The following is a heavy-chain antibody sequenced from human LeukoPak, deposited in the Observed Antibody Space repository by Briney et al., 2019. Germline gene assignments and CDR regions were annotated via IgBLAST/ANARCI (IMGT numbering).Heavy chain of an antibody. V-gene: IGHV3-23*01. D-gene: IGHD2-2*01. Sequence: GGSLRLSCAASGFALSSTAMSWVSQAPGKGLEWVSTIAISDGKTYYADSVKGRFSISRDNSKNTLYLQMKSLRAEDTAVYYCAKLGTSDDYWGQGTLVTVSS. CDR2: IAISDGKT. J-gene: IGHJ4*02. CDR1: GFALSSTA. CDR3: AKLGTSDDY.